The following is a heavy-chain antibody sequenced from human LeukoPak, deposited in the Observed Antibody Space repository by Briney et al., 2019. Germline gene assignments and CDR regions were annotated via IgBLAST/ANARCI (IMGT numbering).Heavy chain of an antibody. CDR2: IYYSGST. CDR1: GGSISSYY. Sequence: PSETLSLTCTVSGGSISSYYWSWIRQPPGKGLEWIGYIYYSGSTNYNPFLKSRVTISVDTSKNQFSLKLSSVAAADTAVYYCAGIYYYYMDVWGKGTTVTVSS. D-gene: IGHD1-14*01. CDR3: AGIYYYYMDV. V-gene: IGHV4-59*08. J-gene: IGHJ6*03.